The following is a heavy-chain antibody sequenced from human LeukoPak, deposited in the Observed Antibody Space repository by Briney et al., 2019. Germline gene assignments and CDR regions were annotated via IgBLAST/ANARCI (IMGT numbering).Heavy chain of an antibody. V-gene: IGHV3-66*01. J-gene: IGHJ4*02. Sequence: GGSLRLSCAASGXTVSSNYVSWVRQAPGKGLEWVSVIYSGGSAYYADSVKGRFTISRDNSKNTLHLQMNSLRVEDTAVYYCARDAGGVSTDYWGQGTLVTVSS. D-gene: IGHD1-14*01. CDR1: GXTVSSNY. CDR3: ARDAGGVSTDY. CDR2: IYSGGSA.